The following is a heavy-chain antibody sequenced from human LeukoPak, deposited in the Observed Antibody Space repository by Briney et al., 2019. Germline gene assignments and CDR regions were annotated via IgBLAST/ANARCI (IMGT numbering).Heavy chain of an antibody. CDR2: IYNTGSN. J-gene: IGHJ2*01. V-gene: IGHV4-4*07. Sequence: PSESLSLTCTVSGDSITSHYWGWIRQPAGKGLEWIGHIYNTGSNNYNPSLNSRVTMSVDKSKNQFSLTLSPVTAADTAVYYCARERAHDWYFDLWGRGTLVAVSS. CDR1: GDSITSHY. CDR3: ARERAHDWYFDL.